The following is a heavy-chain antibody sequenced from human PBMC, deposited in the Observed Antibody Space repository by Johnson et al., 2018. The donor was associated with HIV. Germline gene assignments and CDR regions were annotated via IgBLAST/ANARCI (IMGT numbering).Heavy chain of an antibody. CDR1: GFTVSSNY. V-gene: IGHV3-23*01. Sequence: EVQLLESGGGLVKPGGSLRLSCAASGFTVSSNYMSWVRQAPGKGLEWVSGISVTGGSTYYADSVKGRFTISRDNSKNTLYLQMNSLRAEDTALYYCTKAVDTAMTDAFDVWGHGTMVTVSS. J-gene: IGHJ3*01. CDR2: ISVTGGST. CDR3: TKAVDTAMTDAFDV. D-gene: IGHD5-18*01.